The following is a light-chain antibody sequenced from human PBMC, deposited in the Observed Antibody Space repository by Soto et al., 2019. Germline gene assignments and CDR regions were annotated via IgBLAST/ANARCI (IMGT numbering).Light chain of an antibody. CDR2: DVT. Sequence: QSVLTQPRSVSGSPGQSVTISCTGTSSDVGGYNYVSWYQQFPGKAPKLIIYDVTKRPSGVPDRFSATKSANTAFLTISGLQAEDEADYYCCSYAGAYRVIFGGGTQLTVL. V-gene: IGLV2-11*01. CDR1: SSDVGGYNY. J-gene: IGLJ2*01. CDR3: CSYAGAYRVI.